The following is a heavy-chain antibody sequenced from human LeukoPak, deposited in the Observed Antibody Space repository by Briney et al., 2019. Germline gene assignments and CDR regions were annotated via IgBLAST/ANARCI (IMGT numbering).Heavy chain of an antibody. V-gene: IGHV4-34*01. Sequence: SETLSLTCAVYGGSFSGYYWSWIRQPPGKGLEWIGEINHSGSTNYNPSLKSRVTISVDTSKNEFSLKLSSVTAADTAVYYGARGGDIVVVPAATGPKGTFDYWGQGTLVTVSS. CDR3: ARGGDIVVVPAATGPKGTFDY. CDR1: GGSFSGYY. CDR2: INHSGST. J-gene: IGHJ4*02. D-gene: IGHD2-2*01.